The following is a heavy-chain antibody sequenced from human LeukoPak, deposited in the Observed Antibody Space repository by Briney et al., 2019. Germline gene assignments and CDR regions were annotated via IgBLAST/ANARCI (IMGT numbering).Heavy chain of an antibody. V-gene: IGHV1-69*06. Sequence: ASVKVSCKASGGTFSSYAISWVRQAPGQGLEWMGGIIPIFGTANYAQKFQGRVTITADKSTSTAYMELSSLRSDDTAVYYCARREQWLVGDDYWGQGTLVTVSS. CDR2: IIPIFGTA. J-gene: IGHJ4*02. D-gene: IGHD6-19*01. CDR3: ARREQWLVGDDY. CDR1: GGTFSSYA.